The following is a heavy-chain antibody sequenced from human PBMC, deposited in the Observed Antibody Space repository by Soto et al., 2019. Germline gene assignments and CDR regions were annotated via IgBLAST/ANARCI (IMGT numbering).Heavy chain of an antibody. V-gene: IGHV3-33*01. CDR1: GFTFSSYG. J-gene: IGHJ6*02. Sequence: PGGSLRLSCAASGFTFSSYGMHWVRQAPGKGLEWVAVIWYDGSNKYYADSVRGRFTISRDNSKNTLYLQMNSLRAEDTAVYYCARDPTGGLSSWSYPDYYYYYGMDVWGQGTTVTVSS. D-gene: IGHD6-13*01. CDR3: ARDPTGGLSSWSYPDYYYYYGMDV. CDR2: IWYDGSNK.